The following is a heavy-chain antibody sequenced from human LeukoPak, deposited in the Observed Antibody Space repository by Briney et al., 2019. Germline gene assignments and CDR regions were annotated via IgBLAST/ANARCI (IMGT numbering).Heavy chain of an antibody. D-gene: IGHD2-15*01. V-gene: IGHV3-23*01. J-gene: IGHJ4*02. CDR2: ISGSGGST. CDR1: GFTFSSYA. CDR3: AKADVVVVVAATRY. Sequence: GGSLRLSCAASGFTFSSYAMSWVRQAPGKGLEWVSAISGSGGSTYYADSVKGRFTISRDNSKNTLYLQMNSLRAEDTAVYYSAKADVVVVVAATRYWGQGTLVTVSS.